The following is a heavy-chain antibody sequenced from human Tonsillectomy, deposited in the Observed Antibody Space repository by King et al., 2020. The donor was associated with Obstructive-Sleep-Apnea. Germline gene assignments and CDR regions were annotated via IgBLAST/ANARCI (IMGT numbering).Heavy chain of an antibody. J-gene: IGHJ4*02. V-gene: IGHV4-4*07. CDR1: GGSISSYY. CDR3: ARDGGYGAGSYSDY. Sequence: VQLQESGPGLVKPSETLSLTCTVSGGSISSYYWSWIRQPAGKGLEWIGRIYPSGSTNSNPSLKSRVTMSVDTSKNQFSLKLNSVTAADTAVYYCARDGGYGAGSYSDYWGQGTLVTVSS. CDR2: IYPSGST. D-gene: IGHD3-10*01.